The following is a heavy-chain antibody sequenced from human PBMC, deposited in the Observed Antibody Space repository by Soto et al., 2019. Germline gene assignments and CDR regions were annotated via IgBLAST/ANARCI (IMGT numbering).Heavy chain of an antibody. J-gene: IGHJ6*02. CDR3: VRQGFGRLHGLVDV. CDR1: DHSSFSYM. V-gene: IGHV4-59*08. CDR2: IDSNGGT. D-gene: IGHD3-10*01. Sequence: SATLSLTCTLPDHSSFSYMWSWFRQHPGRRLEWIGDIDSNGGTSYNPSLQSRVTISIDTSTKQFSLKLSSVTAADTAVYYCVRQGFGRLHGLVDVWGQGTTVT.